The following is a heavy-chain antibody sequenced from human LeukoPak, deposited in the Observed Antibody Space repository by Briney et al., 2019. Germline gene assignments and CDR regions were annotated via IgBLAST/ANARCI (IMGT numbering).Heavy chain of an antibody. CDR3: ARDSYGDANFDS. CDR2: VYSGGST. D-gene: IGHD4-17*01. J-gene: IGHJ4*02. Sequence: GGSLRLSCAASGFTVSSNYMSWVRQAPGKGLEWVSVVYSGGSTYYAGSVKGRFTISRDNSKNTLYLQMNSLRAEDTAVYYCARDSYGDANFDSWGQGTLVTVSS. V-gene: IGHV3-66*01. CDR1: GFTVSSNY.